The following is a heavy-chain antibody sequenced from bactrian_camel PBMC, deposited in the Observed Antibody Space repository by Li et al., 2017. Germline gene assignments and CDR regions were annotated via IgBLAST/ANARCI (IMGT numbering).Heavy chain of an antibody. CDR2: LASDGST. CDR1: GHTGRMYC. D-gene: IGHD1*01. CDR3: ATGPAPSFGVGLPNY. J-gene: IGHJ4*01. Sequence: HVQLVESGGGLVQAGGSLRLSCGSSSGHTGRMYCMAWFRLAPGKEREGVVALASDGSTYYADSVKGRFTVSRDNAQNTLTLQMNSLKFEDSAVYYCATGPAPSFGVGLPNYWGQGTQVTVS. V-gene: IGHV3S57*01.